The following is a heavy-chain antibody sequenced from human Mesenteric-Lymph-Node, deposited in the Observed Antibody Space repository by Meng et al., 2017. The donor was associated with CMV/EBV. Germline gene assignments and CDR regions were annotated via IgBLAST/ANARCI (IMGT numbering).Heavy chain of an antibody. CDR2: IYYSGGT. J-gene: IGHJ3*02. CDR1: GGSITCSSDY. V-gene: IGHV4-39*07. Sequence: ESLKISCTVSGGSITCSSDYWGRTRQPPGQGLEWIGNIYYSGGTYYNPSLRSRVTISLDTSKNQFSLKLSSVTAAGTAVYYCARGYHPFAFDIWGQGTMVTVSS. D-gene: IGHD2-15*01. CDR3: ARGYHPFAFDI.